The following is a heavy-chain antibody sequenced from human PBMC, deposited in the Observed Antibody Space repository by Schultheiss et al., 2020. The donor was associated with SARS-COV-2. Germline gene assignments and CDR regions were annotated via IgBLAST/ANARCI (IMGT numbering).Heavy chain of an antibody. CDR1: GGSISSGGYY. CDR2: IYYSGST. CDR3: ARHRRTAMVTVDY. J-gene: IGHJ4*02. D-gene: IGHD5-18*01. Sequence: SETLSLTCTVSGGSISSGGYYWSWIRQHPGKGLEWIGYIYYSGSTNYNPSLKSRVTISVDTSKNQFSLKLSSVTAADTAVYYCARHRRTAMVTVDYWGQGTLVTVSS. V-gene: IGHV4-61*08.